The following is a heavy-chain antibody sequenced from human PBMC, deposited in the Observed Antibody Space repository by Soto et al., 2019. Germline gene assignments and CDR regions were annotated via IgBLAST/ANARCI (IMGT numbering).Heavy chain of an antibody. J-gene: IGHJ6*02. D-gene: IGHD5-12*01. CDR2: INHSGST. V-gene: IGHV4-34*01. CDR3: ARCGVATIRIRYYYYGMDV. CDR1: GGSFSGYY. Sequence: SETLSLTCAVYGGSFSGYYWSWIRQPPGKGLEWIGEINHSGSTNYNPSLKSRVTISVDTSKNQFSLKLSSVTAADTAVYYCARCGVATIRIRYYYYGMDVWGQGTTVTVSS.